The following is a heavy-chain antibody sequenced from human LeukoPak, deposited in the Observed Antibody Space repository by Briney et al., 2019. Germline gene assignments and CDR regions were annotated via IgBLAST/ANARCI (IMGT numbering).Heavy chain of an antibody. CDR2: ISYDGSNK. CDR3: ARGGRYCSGGSCYLNWFDP. Sequence: GGSLRLSCAASGFTFSSYAMHWVRQAPGKGLERVAVISYDGSNKYYADSVKGRFTISRDNSKNTLYLQMNSLRAEDTAVYYCARGGRYCSGGSCYLNWFDPWGQGTLVTVSS. J-gene: IGHJ5*02. V-gene: IGHV3-30*04. D-gene: IGHD2-15*01. CDR1: GFTFSSYA.